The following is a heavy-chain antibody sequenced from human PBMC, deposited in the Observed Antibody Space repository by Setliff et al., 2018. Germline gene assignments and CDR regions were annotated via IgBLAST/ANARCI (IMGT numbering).Heavy chain of an antibody. CDR2: MYTSETT. V-gene: IGHV4-4*07. CDR3: AKEASSGWYFDY. J-gene: IGHJ4*02. D-gene: IGHD6-19*01. CDR1: GGSINSYY. Sequence: PSETLSLTCTVSGGSINSYYWSWIRQPAGKGLEWIGRMYTSETTNYNPSLKGRVTMSVDTSKNQFSLKLSSVTAADTAVYYCAKEASSGWYFDYWGQGTLVTVSS.